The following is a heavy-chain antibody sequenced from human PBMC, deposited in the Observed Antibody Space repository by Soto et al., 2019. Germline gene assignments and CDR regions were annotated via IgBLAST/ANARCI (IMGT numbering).Heavy chain of an antibody. CDR1: GGSIRSHY. CDR2: MYHSGAT. Sequence: SETLSLTCTVSGGSIRSHYWSWLRQPPGKGLEWIGYMYHSGATNYNPSLKSRVSMSVDTSKNQLSLKLSSATAADTAVYYCASNSGYDHFDFWGQGTLVTVSS. J-gene: IGHJ4*02. CDR3: ASNSGYDHFDF. D-gene: IGHD5-12*01. V-gene: IGHV4-59*11.